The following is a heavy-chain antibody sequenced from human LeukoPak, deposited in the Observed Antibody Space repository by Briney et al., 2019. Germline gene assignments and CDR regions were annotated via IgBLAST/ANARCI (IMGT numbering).Heavy chain of an antibody. J-gene: IGHJ4*02. CDR1: GYTFTDNF. CDR2: INPNSSVT. Sequence: ASVKVSCKASGYTFTDNFMHWVRQALGQGLEWMGWINPNSSVTNYAQNFQGRVTMTRDTSISTVYMEISRLRSDDTAVYYCARGGIRGVIIVHFDYWGQGSLVTVSS. V-gene: IGHV1-2*02. D-gene: IGHD3-10*01. CDR3: ARGGIRGVIIVHFDY.